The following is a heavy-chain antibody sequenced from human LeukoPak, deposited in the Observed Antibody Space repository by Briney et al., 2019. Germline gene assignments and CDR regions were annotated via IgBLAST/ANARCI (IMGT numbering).Heavy chain of an antibody. Sequence: SETLSLTCTVSGGSISSGSYYWSWIRQPAGKGLEWIGRIYTSGSTNYNPSLKSRVTTSVDTSKNQFSLKLSSVTAADTAVYYCARERITLDYWGQGTLVTVSS. D-gene: IGHD3-10*01. CDR2: IYTSGST. CDR3: ARERITLDY. CDR1: GGSISSGSYY. V-gene: IGHV4-61*02. J-gene: IGHJ4*02.